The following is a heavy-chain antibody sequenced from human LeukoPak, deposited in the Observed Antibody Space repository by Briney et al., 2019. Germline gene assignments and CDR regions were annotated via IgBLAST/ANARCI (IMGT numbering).Heavy chain of an antibody. CDR2: IYTSGST. Sequence: TSETLSLTCTVSGGSISIGSYYWSWIRQPAGKGLEWIGRIYTSGSTNYNPSLKSRVTISVDTSKNQFSLKLSSVTAADTAVYDCARGAAAGPPYYYYYMDVWGKGTTVTVSS. D-gene: IGHD6-13*01. V-gene: IGHV4-61*02. J-gene: IGHJ6*03. CDR1: GGSISIGSYY. CDR3: ARGAAAGPPYYYYYMDV.